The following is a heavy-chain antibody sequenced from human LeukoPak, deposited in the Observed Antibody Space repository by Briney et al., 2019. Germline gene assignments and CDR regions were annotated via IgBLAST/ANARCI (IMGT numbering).Heavy chain of an antibody. CDR3: ARIGDIVVVPAPDYYMDV. V-gene: IGHV4-38-2*01. D-gene: IGHD2-2*01. J-gene: IGHJ6*03. CDR2: IYHSGST. CDR1: GYSISSGYY. Sequence: PSETLSLTCAVSGYSISSGYYWGWIRQPPGKGLEWIGSIYHSGSTYYNPSLKSRVTISVDTSKNQFSLKLSSVTAADTAVYYCARIGDIVVVPAPDYYMDVWGKGTTVTVSS.